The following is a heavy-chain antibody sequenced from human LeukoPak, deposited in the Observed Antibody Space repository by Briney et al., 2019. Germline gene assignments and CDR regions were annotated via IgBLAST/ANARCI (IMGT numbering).Heavy chain of an antibody. D-gene: IGHD1-26*01. CDR3: ARGSRVGTTTLFPFEY. J-gene: IGHJ4*02. V-gene: IGHV3-48*01. CDR1: GFTFNTYT. CDR2: ISGSSGII. Sequence: PGGSLRLSCAASGFTFNTYTMNWVRQAPGKGLEWVSYISGSSGIIDYADSVRGRFTISRDNAKNSLYLQMNSLRAEDTAVYYCARGSRVGTTTLFPFEYWGQGTLVTVSS.